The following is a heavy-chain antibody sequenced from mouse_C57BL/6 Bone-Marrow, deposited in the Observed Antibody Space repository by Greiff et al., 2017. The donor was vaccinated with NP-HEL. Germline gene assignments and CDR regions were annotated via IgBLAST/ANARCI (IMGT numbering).Heavy chain of an antibody. V-gene: IGHV2-2*01. Sequence: QVQLQQSGPGLVQPSQSLSITCTVSGFSLTSYGVHWVRQSPGKGLEWLGVIRSGGSTAYNAAFISRLSISKDNSKSQVSFKMNSLQADDTAIYYCARKNYGSSSYWYCDVWGTGTTVTVSS. J-gene: IGHJ1*03. CDR1: GFSLTSYG. D-gene: IGHD1-1*01. CDR2: IRSGGST. CDR3: ARKNYGSSSYWYCDV.